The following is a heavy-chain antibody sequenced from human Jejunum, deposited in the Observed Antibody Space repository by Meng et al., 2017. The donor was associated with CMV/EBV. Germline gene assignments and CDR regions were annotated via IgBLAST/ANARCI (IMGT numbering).Heavy chain of an antibody. CDR1: SGSSGNYY. D-gene: IGHD2-2*01. CDR3: ARAGCSRGYCSSGFAP. CDR2: LSYSGST. J-gene: IGHJ5*02. V-gene: IGHV4-61*01. Sequence: SGSSGNYYWSWIRQPPGKRLEWIAYLSYSGSTDYNPSLKSRVTISIDTSKNQFSLKLSSVTAADTAVYYCARAGCSRGYCSSGFAPWGQGTLVTVSS.